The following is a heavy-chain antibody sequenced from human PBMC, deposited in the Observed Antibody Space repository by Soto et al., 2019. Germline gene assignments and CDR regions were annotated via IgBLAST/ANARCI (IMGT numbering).Heavy chain of an antibody. CDR3: ARVKKYFDSLTYFDY. D-gene: IGHD3-22*01. CDR2: VYYSGST. CDR1: GGSVISNY. J-gene: IGHJ4*02. V-gene: IGHV4-59*02. Sequence: ETLSLTCSVSGGSVISNYWSWIRQPPGKGLEWIGYVYYSGSTNYNPSLKSRVTILVDTSTNQFSLKLSSVTAADTAMYYCARVKKYFDSLTYFDYWGQGTLVTVSS.